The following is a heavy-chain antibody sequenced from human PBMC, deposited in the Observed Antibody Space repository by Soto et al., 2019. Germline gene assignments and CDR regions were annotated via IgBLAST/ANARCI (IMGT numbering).Heavy chain of an antibody. Sequence: ASVKVSCKASGYTFTSYYMHWVRQAPGQGLEWMGIINPSGGSTSYAQKFQGRVTMTRDTSTSTVYMELSSLRSEDTAVYYCARYQGPYGARGDAFDIWGQGSMVTVSS. CDR2: INPSGGST. CDR3: ARYQGPYGARGDAFDI. V-gene: IGHV1-46*01. D-gene: IGHD4-17*01. J-gene: IGHJ3*02. CDR1: GYTFTSYY.